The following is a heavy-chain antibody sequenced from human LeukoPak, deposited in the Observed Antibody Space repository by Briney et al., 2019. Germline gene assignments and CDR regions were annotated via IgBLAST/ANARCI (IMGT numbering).Heavy chain of an antibody. CDR3: ARTQVGFGELLSYMDV. V-gene: IGHV3-7*01. Sequence: GGSLRLFCAASGFQLSSSWMSWVRQAPGKGLEWVANIMEDGSKENYVDSVKGRFTISRDNAKKCLYLQMNSLRVEDTAVYYCARTQVGFGELLSYMDVWGKGTTVTISS. D-gene: IGHD3-10*01. J-gene: IGHJ6*03. CDR1: GFQLSSSW. CDR2: IMEDGSKE.